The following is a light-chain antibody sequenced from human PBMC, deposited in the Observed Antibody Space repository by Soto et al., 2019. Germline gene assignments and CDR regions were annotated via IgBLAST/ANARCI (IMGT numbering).Light chain of an antibody. V-gene: IGKV3-20*01. Sequence: PGCRSRWSGESATLSCRASQSVSNNNLAWYQQKPGQAPRLLIYGASNRATGISDRFSGSGPGTEFTLTISTLQPEDSAVYYSQQSGTPATFGQGTQVDIK. CDR3: QQSGTPAT. J-gene: IGKJ1*01. CDR2: GAS. CDR1: QSVSNNN.